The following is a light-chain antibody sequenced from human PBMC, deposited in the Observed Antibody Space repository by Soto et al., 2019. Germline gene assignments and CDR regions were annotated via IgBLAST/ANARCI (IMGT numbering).Light chain of an antibody. J-gene: IGLJ2*01. CDR2: LNSDGSH. CDR1: SGHSNYA. V-gene: IGLV4-69*01. Sequence: QSVLTQSPSASASLGASVKLTCTLSSGHSNYAIAWHQQQPEKGPRYLMKLNSDGSHSKGDGIPDRFSGSSSGAERYLTISSLQYEDEADYYCQTWGTGLYVVFGGGTKVTVL. CDR3: QTWGTGLYVV.